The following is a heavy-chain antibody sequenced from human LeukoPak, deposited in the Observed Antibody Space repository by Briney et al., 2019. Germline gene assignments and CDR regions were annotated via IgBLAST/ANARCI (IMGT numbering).Heavy chain of an antibody. V-gene: IGHV3-23*01. J-gene: IGHJ6*03. CDR3: AKALLGVGNYMDV. CDR1: GFTFSNYV. CDR2: ISGIGDNT. D-gene: IGHD3-3*01. Sequence: GGSLRLSCAASGFTFSNYVMSWVRQAPGKGLEWVSSISGIGDNTYYAASVKGRFTIFRDNSENTLYLQMNSLRAEDTAVYYCAKALLGVGNYMDVWGKGTTVTVSS.